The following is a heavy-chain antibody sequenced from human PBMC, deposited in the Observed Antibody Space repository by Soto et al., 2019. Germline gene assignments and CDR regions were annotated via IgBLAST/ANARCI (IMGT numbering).Heavy chain of an antibody. V-gene: IGHV1-2*02. Sequence: GASVKVSCKASGYTFTGYYVHWVRQAPGQGLEWTGWINPNSGDTYLAQRFQGRVTMNRDTSIGTAYMELRGLTSDDTAEYYCAKGGAIAAAGTRVYLYNAMDVWGQGTKVTVSS. CDR2: INPNSGDT. J-gene: IGHJ6*02. D-gene: IGHD6-13*01. CDR1: GYTFTGYY. CDR3: AKGGAIAAAGTRVYLYNAMDV.